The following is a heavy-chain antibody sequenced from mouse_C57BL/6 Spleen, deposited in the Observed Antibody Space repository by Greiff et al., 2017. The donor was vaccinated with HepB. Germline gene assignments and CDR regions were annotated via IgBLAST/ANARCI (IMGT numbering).Heavy chain of an antibody. CDR2: ISDGGSYT. Sequence: EVQRVESGGGLVKPGGSLKLSCAASGFTFSSYAMSWVRQTPEKRLEWVATISDGGSYTYYPDNVQGRFTISRDNAKNNLYRQMSHLKAEDTAMYYCARGPITTVVAKVYFDVWGTGTTVTVSS. CDR1: GFTFSSYA. V-gene: IGHV5-4*01. D-gene: IGHD1-1*01. CDR3: ARGPITTVVAKVYFDV. J-gene: IGHJ1*03.